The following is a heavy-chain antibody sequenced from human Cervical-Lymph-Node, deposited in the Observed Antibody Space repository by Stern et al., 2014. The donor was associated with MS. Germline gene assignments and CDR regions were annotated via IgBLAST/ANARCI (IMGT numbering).Heavy chain of an antibody. J-gene: IGHJ5*01. CDR3: ATQGPIYNWFDS. CDR2: IYPGDSHT. Sequence: EVQLVQSGAEVKKPGESLKISCKGSGYTFSKYHIGWVRQMAGKGLEWMGTIYPGDSHTTYSPSFQGQVTISADNSISTAYLQWSSLKASDTAIYYCATQGPIYNWFDSWGQGTLVTVSS. V-gene: IGHV5-51*01. CDR1: GYTFSKYH.